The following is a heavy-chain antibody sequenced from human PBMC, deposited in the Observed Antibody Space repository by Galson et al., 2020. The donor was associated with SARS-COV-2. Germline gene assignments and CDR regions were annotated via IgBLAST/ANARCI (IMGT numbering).Heavy chain of an antibody. J-gene: IGHJ4*02. CDR1: GFSFSNYA. CDR2: ISNGGSST. V-gene: IGHV3-23*01. CDR3: AKRGSSSWSHFDY. D-gene: IGHD6-13*01. Sequence: GESLKISCAASGFSFSNYAMNWVRQAPGKGLEWVSTISNGGSSTYYADSVKGRFTISRDNSKSTVYLQMNSLRAEDTAVYYCAKRGSSSWSHFDYWGQGTLVTVSS.